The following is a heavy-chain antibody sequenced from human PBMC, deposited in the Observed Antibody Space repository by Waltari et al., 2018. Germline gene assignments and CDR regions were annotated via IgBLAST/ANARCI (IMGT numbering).Heavy chain of an antibody. CDR3: ARSVFGTRLIDY. CDR1: GFTFSNYA. J-gene: IGHJ4*02. V-gene: IGHV3-30*10. Sequence: QVQLVESGGGVVQPGRSLRLSCAPSGFTFSNYAMHWVRQAPGKGLEWVAATSYDEVYKYYIDSGKGRFTISREKSSNPLYLQMNSLRAEDTAVYYCARSVFGTRLIDYWGQGTLVTVSS. CDR2: TSYDEVYK. D-gene: IGHD3-3*01.